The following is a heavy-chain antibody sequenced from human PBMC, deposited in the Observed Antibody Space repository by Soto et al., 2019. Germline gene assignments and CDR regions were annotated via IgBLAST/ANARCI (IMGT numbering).Heavy chain of an antibody. Sequence: GGSLRLSCAASGFAVSSYSVHWVRQAPGKGLEWVAAMSLDGNSRYFADSVKGRFTISRDTSKNTWSLQMNSLGPEDSAVYPCTRGRSVIANNDFEHWGQGTQVTVSS. V-gene: IGHV3-30-3*01. CDR3: TRGRSVIANNDFEH. D-gene: IGHD2-21*01. CDR2: MSLDGNSR. CDR1: GFAVSSYS. J-gene: IGHJ4*02.